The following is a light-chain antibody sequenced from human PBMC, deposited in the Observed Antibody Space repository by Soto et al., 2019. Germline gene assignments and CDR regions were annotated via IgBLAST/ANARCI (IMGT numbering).Light chain of an antibody. CDR1: QGIRHY. J-gene: IGKJ4*01. CDR3: LQDYNCPLT. Sequence: AIQMTQSPSSLSASVGDRVTITCRASQGIRHYLGWYQQKPGKAPKLLIYAASSLQSGVPSRFSGSGSGTDFTLTISSLQPEDFATYYCLQDYNCPLTFGGGTKVEIK. V-gene: IGKV1-6*01. CDR2: AAS.